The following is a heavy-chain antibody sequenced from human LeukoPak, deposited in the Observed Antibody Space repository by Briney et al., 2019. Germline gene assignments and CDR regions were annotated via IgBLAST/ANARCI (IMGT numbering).Heavy chain of an antibody. CDR3: AKALGYCSTTSCYFDS. Sequence: GGSMRLSCAASGFTFSGYWMHWVRQAPGKGLVWVSRIKSDGSITSYADSVKGRVTISRGNAKNTLYLQMNSLRAEDTAVYYCAKALGYCSTTSCYFDSWGQGTLVTVSS. D-gene: IGHD2-2*01. CDR1: GFTFSGYW. CDR2: IKSDGSIT. V-gene: IGHV3-74*01. J-gene: IGHJ4*02.